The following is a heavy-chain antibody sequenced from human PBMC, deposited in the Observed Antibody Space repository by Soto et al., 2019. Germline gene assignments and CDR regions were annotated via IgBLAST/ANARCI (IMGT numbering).Heavy chain of an antibody. D-gene: IGHD5-18*01. J-gene: IGHJ4*02. CDR3: ITTPRYSFFDF. V-gene: IGHV3-15*07. Sequence: PGGSLRLSCVASGFTLNNAWMNWVRQAPGKGLEWVGRIKSQIDGGTIDYAAPVKGRFTISGDDSKNTLYLQMNSLKTEDTAVYYCITTPRYSFFDFWSLGTLVTVSS. CDR1: GFTLNNAW. CDR2: IKSQIDGGTI.